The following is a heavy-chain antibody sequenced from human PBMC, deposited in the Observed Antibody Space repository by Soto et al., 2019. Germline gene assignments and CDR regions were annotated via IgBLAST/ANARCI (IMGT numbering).Heavy chain of an antibody. J-gene: IGHJ4*02. CDR1: GFTFSDYA. V-gene: IGHV3-23*01. CDR2: MSGRGGSV. Sequence: EVQLLESGGGLVQPGGSLRLSCAGSGFTFSDYAISWVRQAPGKGLEWVSAMSGRGGSVYYADSVKGRFSISRENSKNTVYLRISSLSGEDTAIYYCAKTFGSNWLLDYWGRGTLVTVSS. D-gene: IGHD6-13*01. CDR3: AKTFGSNWLLDY.